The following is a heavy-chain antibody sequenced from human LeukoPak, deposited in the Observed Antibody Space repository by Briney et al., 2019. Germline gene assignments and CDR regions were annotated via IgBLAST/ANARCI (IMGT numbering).Heavy chain of an antibody. Sequence: PGGSLRLSCAASGFTFSSYAMHWVRQAPGKGLEWVAVISYDGSNKYYADSVKGRFTISRDNSKNTLYLQMNSLRAEDTAVYYCARVPYDSSGYKIDYFDYWGHGTLVTVSS. CDR2: ISYDGSNK. CDR3: ARVPYDSSGYKIDYFDY. CDR1: GFTFSSYA. D-gene: IGHD3-22*01. V-gene: IGHV3-30-3*01. J-gene: IGHJ4*01.